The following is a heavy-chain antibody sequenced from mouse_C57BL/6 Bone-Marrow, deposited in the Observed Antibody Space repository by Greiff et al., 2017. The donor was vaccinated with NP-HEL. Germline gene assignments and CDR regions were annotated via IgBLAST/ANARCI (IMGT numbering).Heavy chain of an antibody. CDR3: ARGSVFITTVVAPSWYAMDY. CDR1: GYAFSSYW. CDR2: IYPGDGDT. V-gene: IGHV1-80*01. D-gene: IGHD1-1*01. Sequence: VNVVESGAELVKPGASVKISCKASGYAFSSYWMNWVKQRPGKGLEWIGQIYPGDGDTNYNGKFKGKATLTADKSSSTAYMQLSSLTSEDSAVYFCARGSVFITTVVAPSWYAMDYWGQGTSVTVSS. J-gene: IGHJ4*01.